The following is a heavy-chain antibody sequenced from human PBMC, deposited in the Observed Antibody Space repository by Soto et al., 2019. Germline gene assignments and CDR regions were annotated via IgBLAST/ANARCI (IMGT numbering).Heavy chain of an antibody. CDR3: AQVMGGWVTQFYFDY. CDR1: GFTFSRHG. Sequence: EVQLLESGGGLVQPGGSLRLSCAASGFTFSRHGMSWVRQAPGKGLEWVSALTSSGGTTYYADSVKGRFTISRDNPKNTLYLQMNSLIVEDTAVYYCAQVMGGWVTQFYFDYWGQGALVTVSS. J-gene: IGHJ4*02. D-gene: IGHD3-16*01. CDR2: LTSSGGTT. V-gene: IGHV3-23*01.